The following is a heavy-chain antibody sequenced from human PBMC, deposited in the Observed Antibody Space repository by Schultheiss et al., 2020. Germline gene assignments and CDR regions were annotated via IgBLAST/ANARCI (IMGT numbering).Heavy chain of an antibody. CDR3: ARGKSDFDI. J-gene: IGHJ3*02. V-gene: IGHV4-4*07. CDR2: IYTSGSI. CDR1: GGSISSYY. Sequence: SETLSLTCTVSGGSISSYYWSWIRQPAGKGLEWIGRIYTSGSINYNPSLKSRVTMSIDTSKSQFTLRLSSVTAADTAVYYCARGKSDFDIWGQGTMVTVSS.